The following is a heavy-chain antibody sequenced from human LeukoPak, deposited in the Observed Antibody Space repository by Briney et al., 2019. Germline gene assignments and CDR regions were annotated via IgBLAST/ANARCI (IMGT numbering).Heavy chain of an antibody. CDR3: ARAGYSSSWGNYYYYYYMDV. CDR2: INWNGGST. Sequence: PGGSLRLSCAASDFSSITYAMSWVRQAPGKGLEWVSGINWNGGSTGYADSVKGRFTISRDNAKNSLYLQMNSLRAEDTALYHCARAGYSSSWGNYYYYYYMDVWGKGTTVTVSS. J-gene: IGHJ6*03. D-gene: IGHD6-13*01. V-gene: IGHV3-20*01. CDR1: DFSSITYA.